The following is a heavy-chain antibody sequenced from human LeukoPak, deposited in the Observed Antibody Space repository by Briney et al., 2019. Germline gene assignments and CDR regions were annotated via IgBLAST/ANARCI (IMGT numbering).Heavy chain of an antibody. Sequence: PSETLSLTCTVSGGSTSSYYWSWIRQPPGKGLEWIGYIYYSGSTNYNPSLKSRVTISVDTSKNQFSLKLSSVTAADTAVYYCARTFLSYYFYMDVWGKGTTVTVSS. CDR1: GGSTSSYY. CDR3: ARTFLSYYFYMDV. CDR2: IYYSGST. D-gene: IGHD3-3*02. V-gene: IGHV4-59*01. J-gene: IGHJ6*03.